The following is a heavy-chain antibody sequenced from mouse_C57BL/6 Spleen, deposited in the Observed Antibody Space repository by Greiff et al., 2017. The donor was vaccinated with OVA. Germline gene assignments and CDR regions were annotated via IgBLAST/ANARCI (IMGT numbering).Heavy chain of an antibody. CDR3: ARDGGSSFLWYFDV. V-gene: IGHV3-6*01. Sequence: EVHLVESGPGLVKPSQSLSLTCSVTGYSITSGYYWNWIRQFPGNKLEWMGYISYDGSNNYNPSLKNRISITRDTSKNQFFLKLNSVTTEDTATYYCARDGGSSFLWYFDVWGTGTTVTVSS. CDR2: ISYDGSN. J-gene: IGHJ1*03. CDR1: GYSITSGYY. D-gene: IGHD1-1*01.